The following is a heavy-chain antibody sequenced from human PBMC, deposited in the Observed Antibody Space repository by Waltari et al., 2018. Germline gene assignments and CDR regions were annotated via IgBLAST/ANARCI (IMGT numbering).Heavy chain of an antibody. Sequence: VQLLASGGGLVQPGGSLRLSCAASGFTFSRYDMSWVRQAPGKGLEWIGSIYYSGSTYYNPSLKSRVTISVDTSKNQFSLKLSSVTAADTAVYYCVRQGYCSRTACQTWAWDWGRGTLVTVSS. V-gene: IGHV4-38-2*01. CDR2: IYYSGST. CDR3: VRQGYCSRTACQTWAWD. D-gene: IGHD2-2*01. CDR1: GFTFSRYD. J-gene: IGHJ4*02.